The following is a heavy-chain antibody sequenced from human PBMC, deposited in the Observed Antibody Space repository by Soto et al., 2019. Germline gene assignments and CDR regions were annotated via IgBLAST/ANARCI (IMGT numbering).Heavy chain of an antibody. Sequence: SETLSLTCTVSGGSMSSQYWTWLRQPPGKGLEWIGYISYSGSTYYNPSLKSRVTISADTSRNQFSLKLSSVIAADTAVYYCARADPDASVGYWGQGTLVTVSS. CDR3: ARADPDASVGY. J-gene: IGHJ4*02. D-gene: IGHD3-16*01. V-gene: IGHV4-59*11. CDR2: ISYSGST. CDR1: GGSMSSQY.